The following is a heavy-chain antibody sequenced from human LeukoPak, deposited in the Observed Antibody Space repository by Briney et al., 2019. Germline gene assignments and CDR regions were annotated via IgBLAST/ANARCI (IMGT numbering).Heavy chain of an antibody. CDR3: ARSRGYSYGYGLNYYYCGMDV. V-gene: IGHV4-59*08. CDR2: IYYSGST. CDR1: GGSISSYY. J-gene: IGHJ6*02. Sequence: SETLSLTCTVSGGSISSYYWSWIRQPPGKGLEWIGYIYYSGSTNYNPSLKSRVTISVDTSKNQFSLKLSSVTAADTAVYYCARSRGYSYGYGLNYYYCGMDVWGQGTTVTVSS. D-gene: IGHD5-18*01.